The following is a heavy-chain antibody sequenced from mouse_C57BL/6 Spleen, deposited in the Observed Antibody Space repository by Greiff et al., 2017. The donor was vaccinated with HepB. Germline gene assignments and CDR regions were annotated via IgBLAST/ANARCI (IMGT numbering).Heavy chain of an antibody. J-gene: IGHJ2*01. D-gene: IGHD3-2*02. CDR2: ISDGGSYT. CDR3: AREAAQATGGFDY. V-gene: IGHV5-4*01. CDR1: GFTFSSYA. Sequence: EVKLMESGGGLVKPGGSLKLSCAASGFTFSSYAMSWVRQTPEKRLEWVATISDGGSYTYYPDNVKGRFTISRGNAKNNLYLQRSHLKSEDTAMYYCAREAAQATGGFDYWGQGTTLTVSS.